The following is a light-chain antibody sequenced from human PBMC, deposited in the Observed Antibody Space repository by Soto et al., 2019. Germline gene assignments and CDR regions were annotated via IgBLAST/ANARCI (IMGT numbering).Light chain of an antibody. Sequence: QSVLTQPPSLSGAPGQRVTISCTGSSSNIGAGYDVHWYQQLPGTAPKLLIYGNSNRPSGVPDRFSGSKSGTSASLAITGLQAEDEADYYCQSYDSSLRGLVFGTGTKLTVL. CDR2: GNS. J-gene: IGLJ1*01. CDR1: SSNIGAGYD. CDR3: QSYDSSLRGLV. V-gene: IGLV1-40*01.